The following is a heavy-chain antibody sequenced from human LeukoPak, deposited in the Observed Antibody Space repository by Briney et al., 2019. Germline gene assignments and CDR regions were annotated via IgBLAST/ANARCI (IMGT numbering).Heavy chain of an antibody. J-gene: IGHJ3*02. V-gene: IGHV4-59*01. Sequence: SETLSLTCTVSGDSISNYYWSWIRQPPGKGLEWIGYIYYSGNTDYNPSLKSRVTISIDTSKNQFSLRLNSVPAADTAVYYCARYRNEALFAFDIWGQGTMVTVSS. D-gene: IGHD1-14*01. CDR1: GDSISNYY. CDR2: IYYSGNT. CDR3: ARYRNEALFAFDI.